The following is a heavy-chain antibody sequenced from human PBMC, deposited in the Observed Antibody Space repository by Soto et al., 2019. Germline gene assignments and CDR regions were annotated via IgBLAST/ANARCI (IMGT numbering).Heavy chain of an antibody. J-gene: IGHJ4*02. V-gene: IGHV3-23*01. Sequence: LRLSCAASGFTFSSYAMSWVRQAPGKGLEWVSGLSGSAGTTYYADSVKGRFTISRDNSKNTLYLQMNSLRAEDTAVYYCAKDLTEEMARIFGYWGQGTLVTVSS. CDR3: AKDLTEEMARIFGY. CDR1: GFTFSSYA. D-gene: IGHD5-12*01. CDR2: LSGSAGTT.